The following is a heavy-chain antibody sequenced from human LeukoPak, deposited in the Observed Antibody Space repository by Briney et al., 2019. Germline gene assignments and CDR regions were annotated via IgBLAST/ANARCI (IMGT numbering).Heavy chain of an antibody. J-gene: IGHJ3*02. V-gene: IGHV4-34*01. Sequence: SETLSLTCAVYGGSFSGYYWTWIRQPPGKGLEWIGEINHSGSTNYNPSLKSRVTISVDTSKNQFSLKLSSVTAADTAVYYCARVPNYYDSSDAFDIWGQGTMVTVSS. CDR2: INHSGST. CDR3: ARVPNYYDSSDAFDI. D-gene: IGHD3-22*01. CDR1: GGSFSGYY.